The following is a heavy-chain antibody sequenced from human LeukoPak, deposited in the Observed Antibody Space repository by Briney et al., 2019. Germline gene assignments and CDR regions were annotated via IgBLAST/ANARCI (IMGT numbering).Heavy chain of an antibody. J-gene: IGHJ4*02. V-gene: IGHV1-69*05. CDR3: AIAYYYDSSGYHYFDY. CDR2: IIPIFGTA. Sequence: SVMVSCKASGGTFSSYAISWVRQAPGQGLEWMGGIIPIFGTANYAQKFQGRVTITTDESASTAYMELSSLRSEDTAMYYCAIAYYYDSSGYHYFDYWGQGTLVTVSS. D-gene: IGHD3-22*01. CDR1: GGTFSSYA.